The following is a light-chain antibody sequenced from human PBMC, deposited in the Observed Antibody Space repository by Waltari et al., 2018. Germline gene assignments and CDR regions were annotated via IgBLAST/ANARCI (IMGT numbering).Light chain of an antibody. CDR2: AAS. Sequence: IPLTQSPFSLSAPVGDRVTTTCRASPGISNFLAWYQQKPGKAPKLLIYAASTLQSGVPSRFSGSGSGTDFTLTISSLQPEDFATYYCQQLNSYQWTFGQGTKVEIK. CDR3: QQLNSYQWT. J-gene: IGKJ1*01. CDR1: PGISNF. V-gene: IGKV1-9*01.